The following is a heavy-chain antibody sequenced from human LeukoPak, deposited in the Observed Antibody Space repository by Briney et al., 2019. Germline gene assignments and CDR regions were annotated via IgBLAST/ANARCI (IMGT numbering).Heavy chain of an antibody. D-gene: IGHD5-12*01. V-gene: IGHV4-4*02. CDR1: GASISSTYW. CDR3: ARESGYSGPFDN. Sequence: SETLSLTCAVSGASISSTYWWSWVRQPPGKGLEWIGEIFHSGSTNYNPSLKSRVTISVDKSKNQFSLKLSSVTAADTAVYYCARESGYSGPFDNWGQGTLVTVSS. J-gene: IGHJ4*02. CDR2: IFHSGST.